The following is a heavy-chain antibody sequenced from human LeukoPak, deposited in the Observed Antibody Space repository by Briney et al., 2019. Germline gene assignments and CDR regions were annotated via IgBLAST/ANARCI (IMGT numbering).Heavy chain of an antibody. CDR3: ARGGDYLDF. CDR2: IKQDGSEK. V-gene: IGHV3-7*05. Sequence: PGRSLRLSCAASRFTFSIYWMSWVRQAPGKGLEWVANIKQDGSEKYYVDSVKGRFTISRDNANNSLYLQMNSLRAEDTAVYYCARGGDYLDFWGQGTLVTVSS. CDR1: RFTFSIYW. J-gene: IGHJ4*02.